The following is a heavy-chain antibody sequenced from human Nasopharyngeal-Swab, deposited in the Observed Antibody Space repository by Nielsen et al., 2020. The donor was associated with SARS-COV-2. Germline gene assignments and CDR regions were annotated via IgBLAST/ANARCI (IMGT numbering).Heavy chain of an antibody. CDR1: GGSISSGDYY. Sequence: SETLSLTCTVSGGSISSGDYYWSWIRQPPGKGLEWIGYIYYSGSTYYNPSLKSRVTILVDKSKNQFSLKLSSVTAADTALYYCARGGSSDAFDIWGLGTMVTVSS. V-gene: IGHV4-30-4*01. J-gene: IGHJ3*02. CDR2: IYYSGST. D-gene: IGHD6-6*01. CDR3: ARGGSSDAFDI.